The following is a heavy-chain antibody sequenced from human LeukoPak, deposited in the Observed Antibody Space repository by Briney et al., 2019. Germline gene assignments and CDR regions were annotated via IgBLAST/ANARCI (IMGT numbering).Heavy chain of an antibody. CDR3: ARGRLGELSSNPDAFDI. CDR2: INSDGRTT. V-gene: IGHV3-74*01. Sequence: GGSLRLSCAASGFTFSNYWMHWVRQAPGKGLVWVSRINSDGRTTTYADSVKGRFTISRDNPKNTLYLQMNSLRAEDTAVYYCARGRLGELSSNPDAFDIWGQGTMVTVSS. CDR1: GFTFSNYW. D-gene: IGHD3-16*02. J-gene: IGHJ3*02.